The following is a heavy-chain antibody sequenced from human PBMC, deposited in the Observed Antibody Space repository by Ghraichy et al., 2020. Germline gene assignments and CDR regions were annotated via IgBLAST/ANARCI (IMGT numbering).Heavy chain of an antibody. J-gene: IGHJ5*02. CDR1: GYTFTSYG. V-gene: IGHV1-18*01. D-gene: IGHD6-19*01. CDR2: ISAYNGNT. CDR3: ARVGSSGWYGGSPRDWFDP. Sequence: ASVKVSCKASGYTFTSYGISWVRQAPGQGLEWMGWISAYNGNTNYAQKLQGRVTMTTDTSTSTAYMELRSLRSDDTAVYYCARVGSSGWYGGSPRDWFDPWGQGTLVTVSS.